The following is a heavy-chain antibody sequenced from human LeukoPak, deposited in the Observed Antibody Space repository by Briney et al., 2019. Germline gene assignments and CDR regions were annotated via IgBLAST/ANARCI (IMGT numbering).Heavy chain of an antibody. Sequence: GGSLRLSCAASGFTFSSYEMNWVRQAPGKGLEWVPYISSSGSTIYYADSVKGRFTISRDNAKNSLYLQMNSLRAEDTAVYYCARGLALAAMVPYFDYWGQGTLVTVSS. CDR1: GFTFSSYE. J-gene: IGHJ4*02. CDR3: ARGLALAAMVPYFDY. V-gene: IGHV3-48*03. CDR2: ISSSGSTI. D-gene: IGHD5-18*01.